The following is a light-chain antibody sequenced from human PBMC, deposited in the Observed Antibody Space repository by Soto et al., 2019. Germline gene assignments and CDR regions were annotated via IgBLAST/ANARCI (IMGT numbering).Light chain of an antibody. V-gene: IGKV3-15*01. Sequence: IVMTQSPATLSVSPGERATLSCRASQSVSSNLAWYQQKPGQAPRLLIYGASTRATGIPARFSGSESGTEFTLTINSLQSEDFAVYYCQQYNYWPPYTFGQGTKLEIK. CDR3: QQYNYWPPYT. J-gene: IGKJ2*01. CDR1: QSVSSN. CDR2: GAS.